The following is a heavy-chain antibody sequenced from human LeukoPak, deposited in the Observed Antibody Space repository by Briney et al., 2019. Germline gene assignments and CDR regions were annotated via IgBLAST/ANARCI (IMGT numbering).Heavy chain of an antibody. V-gene: IGHV4-34*01. Sequence: SETLSLTCAVYGGSFSGYYWSWIRQPPGKGLEWIGEINHSGSTNYNPSLKSRVTISLDTSKNQFSLKLSSVTAADTAVYYRARGRSLYLDYWGQGTLVTVSS. CDR3: ARGRSLYLDY. CDR2: INHSGST. CDR1: GGSFSGYY. D-gene: IGHD3-3*01. J-gene: IGHJ4*02.